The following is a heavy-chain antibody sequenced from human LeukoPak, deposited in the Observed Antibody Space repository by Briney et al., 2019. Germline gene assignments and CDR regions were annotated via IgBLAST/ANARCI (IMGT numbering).Heavy chain of an antibody. CDR2: ISGSGGST. Sequence: GGSLRLSCAASGFTFSSYAMSWVRQAPGKGLEWVSAISGSGGSTYYADSVKGRFTISRDNSKNTLYLQMNSLRAEDTAVYYCASGEQPALDAYDAFDIWAKGQWSPSLQ. V-gene: IGHV3-23*01. CDR1: GFTFSSYA. J-gene: IGHJ3*02. D-gene: IGHD3/OR15-3a*01. CDR3: ASGEQPALDAYDAFDI.